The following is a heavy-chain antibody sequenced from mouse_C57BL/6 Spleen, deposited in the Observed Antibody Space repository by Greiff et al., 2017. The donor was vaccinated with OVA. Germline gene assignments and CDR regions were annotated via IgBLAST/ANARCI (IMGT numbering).Heavy chain of an antibody. J-gene: IGHJ2*01. CDR3: ARNPPGRYYFDY. V-gene: IGHV2-2*01. CDR2: IWSGGST. CDR1: GFSLTSYG. Sequence: VQLQQSGPGLVQPSQSLSITCTVSGFSLTSYGVHWVRQSPGQGLEWLGVIWSGGSTDYNAAFISRLSISKDNSKSQVFFKMNSLQADDTAIYYCARNPPGRYYFDYWGQGTTLTISS.